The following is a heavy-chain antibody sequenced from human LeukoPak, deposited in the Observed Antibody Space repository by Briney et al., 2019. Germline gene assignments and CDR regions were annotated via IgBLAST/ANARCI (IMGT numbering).Heavy chain of an antibody. CDR2: ISGSGDIT. J-gene: IGHJ4*02. D-gene: IGHD2-8*01. CDR3: AKDNGVIVSGYFDL. V-gene: IGHV3-23*01. CDR1: GFTFSSYA. Sequence: PGGSLRLSCAASGFTFSSYAMSWVRQAPGKGLEWVSAISGSGDITYYADSVKGRFTISRDNSKSTLYLQMDSLRAEDAAVYYCAKDNGVIVSGYFDLWGQGTLLTVSS.